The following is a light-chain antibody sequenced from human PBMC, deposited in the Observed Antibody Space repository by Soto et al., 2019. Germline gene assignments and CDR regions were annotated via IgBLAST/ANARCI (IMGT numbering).Light chain of an antibody. Sequence: EIVLTQSPVTLSLSPGERATLSCRASQSVSRYLAWYQQKPGQSPRLLVSDASNRATGIPARFSGSGSGTDFTLTISSLEPEDFALYYCQQRYIGLTFGGGTKVEMK. V-gene: IGKV3-11*01. CDR1: QSVSRY. CDR2: DAS. J-gene: IGKJ4*01. CDR3: QQRYIGLT.